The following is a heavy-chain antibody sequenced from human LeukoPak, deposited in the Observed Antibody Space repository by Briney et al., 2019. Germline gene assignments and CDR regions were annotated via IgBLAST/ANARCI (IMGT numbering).Heavy chain of an antibody. CDR2: IHPSGST. Sequence: SESLSLTCAVDGESLSGHYCSWIRQTPGKGLEWIGEIHPSGSTTYTPSLESRVTISMDTSKNQFSLKLNSVTAADTAVYYCAKGSDSRKTGYWAQGTPVTVSS. D-gene: IGHD3-22*01. V-gene: IGHV4-34*01. CDR1: GESLSGHY. J-gene: IGHJ4*02. CDR3: AKGSDSRKTGY.